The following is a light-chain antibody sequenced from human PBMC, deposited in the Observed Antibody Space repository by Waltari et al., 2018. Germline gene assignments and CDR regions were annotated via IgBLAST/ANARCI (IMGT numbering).Light chain of an antibody. J-gene: IGLJ2*01. V-gene: IGLV1-44*01. CDR2: SNN. CDR1: SSNIGSNA. Sequence: QSVLTQPPSASGTPGQRVTISCSGGSSNIGSNAVNWYQQLPGTAPKLLTHSNNQRPSGVPDRFSGSKSGTSASLAISGLQSEDEADYYCATWDGSLKGVVFGGGTKLTVL. CDR3: ATWDGSLKGVV.